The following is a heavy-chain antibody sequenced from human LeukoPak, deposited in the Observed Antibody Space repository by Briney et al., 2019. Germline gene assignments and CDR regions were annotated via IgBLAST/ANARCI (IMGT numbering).Heavy chain of an antibody. CDR3: AHRGYYDSGSYYYDY. J-gene: IGHJ4*02. V-gene: IGHV2-5*02. Sequence: SGPTLVKPTQTLTLTCTFSGFSLSTSGVGVGWIRQPPGKAPECLALIYWDDDKRYSPSLKSRLTITKDTSKNQVVLTMTNMDPVDTATYYCAHRGYYDSGSYYYDYWGQGTLVTVSS. D-gene: IGHD3-10*01. CDR1: GFSLSTSGVG. CDR2: IYWDDDK.